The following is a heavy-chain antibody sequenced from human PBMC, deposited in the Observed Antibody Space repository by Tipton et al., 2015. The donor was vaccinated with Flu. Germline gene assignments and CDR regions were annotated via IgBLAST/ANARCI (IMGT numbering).Heavy chain of an antibody. D-gene: IGHD6-13*01. CDR3: ARGGIRTLAISRGSSSWCGKWGRHPASGMDV. Sequence: TLSLTCAVYGGSFSGYYWSWIRQPPGKGLEWIGEINHSGSTNYNPSLKSRVTISVDTSKNQFSLKLSSVTAADTAVYYCARGGIRTLAISRGSSSWCGKWGRHPASGMDVWGQGTTVTVSS. J-gene: IGHJ6*02. V-gene: IGHV4-34*01. CDR2: INHSGST. CDR1: GGSFSGYY.